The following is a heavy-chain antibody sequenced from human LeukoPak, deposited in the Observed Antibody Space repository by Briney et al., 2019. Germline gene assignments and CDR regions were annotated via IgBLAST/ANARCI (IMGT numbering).Heavy chain of an antibody. V-gene: IGHV3-9*01. CDR3: AKDIGSSWYDGHFQH. D-gene: IGHD6-13*01. Sequence: PGRSLRLSCAASGFTFDDYAMHWVRQAPGKGLEWVSGISWNSGSIGYADSVKGRFTISRDNAKNSLYLQMNSLRAEDTALYYCAKDIGSSWYDGHFQHWGQGTLVTVSS. J-gene: IGHJ1*01. CDR1: GFTFDDYA. CDR2: ISWNSGSI.